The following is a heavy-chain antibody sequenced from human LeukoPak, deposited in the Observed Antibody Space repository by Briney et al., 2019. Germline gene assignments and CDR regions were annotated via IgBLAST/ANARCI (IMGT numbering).Heavy chain of an antibody. Sequence: SETLSLTCTVSGGSINSYYWSWIRQPPGKGLEWIGYIYYSGRTNYNPSLKSRVTMSLDASKNQFSLELNSVTPADTAVYYCARGGNYWPQWWFDPWGRGTLVSVSS. CDR3: ARGGNYWPQWWFDP. D-gene: IGHD1-26*01. J-gene: IGHJ5*02. CDR2: IYYSGRT. CDR1: GGSINSYY. V-gene: IGHV4-59*01.